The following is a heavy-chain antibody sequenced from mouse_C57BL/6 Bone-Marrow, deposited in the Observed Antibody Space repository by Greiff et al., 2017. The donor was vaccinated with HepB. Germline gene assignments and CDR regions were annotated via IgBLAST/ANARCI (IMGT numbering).Heavy chain of an antibody. CDR2: IRLKSDNYAT. Sequence: EVKLEESGGGLVQPGGSMKLSCVASGFTFSNYWMNWVRQSPEKGLEWVAQIRLKSDNYATHYAESVKGRFTISRDDSKSSVYLQMNNLRAEDTGIYYCTGGTYDYDDGAWFAYWGQGTLVTVSA. CDR1: GFTFSNYW. D-gene: IGHD2-4*01. V-gene: IGHV6-3*01. J-gene: IGHJ3*01. CDR3: TGGTYDYDDGAWFAY.